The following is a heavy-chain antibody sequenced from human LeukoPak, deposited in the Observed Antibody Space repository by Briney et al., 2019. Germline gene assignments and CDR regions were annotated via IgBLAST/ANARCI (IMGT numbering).Heavy chain of an antibody. D-gene: IGHD6-13*01. CDR1: GFTFSSYW. CDR2: IKQDGSEK. CDR3: ARGRGSSSWYAWYYYGMDV. Sequence: GGSLRLSCAASGFTFSSYWMSWVRQAPGKGLEWVANIKQDGSEKSYVDSVKGRFTISRDNAKNSLYLQMNSLRAEDTAVYYCARGRGSSSWYAWYYYGMDVWGQGTTVTVSS. V-gene: IGHV3-7*01. J-gene: IGHJ6*02.